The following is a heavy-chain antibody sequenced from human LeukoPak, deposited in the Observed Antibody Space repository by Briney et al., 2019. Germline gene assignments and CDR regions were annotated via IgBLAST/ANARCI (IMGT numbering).Heavy chain of an antibody. V-gene: IGHV1-2*02. Sequence: ASVKVSCKASGYTFTGYYMHWVRQAPGQGREWMGWINPNSGVTNSAQKFQGRVTMTSDTSINTTYMELSRLRSDDTAVYYCARDMERSSGFEWGQGSLVTVSS. J-gene: IGHJ4*02. CDR3: ARDMERSSGFE. CDR1: GYTFTGYY. D-gene: IGHD6-19*01. CDR2: INPNSGVT.